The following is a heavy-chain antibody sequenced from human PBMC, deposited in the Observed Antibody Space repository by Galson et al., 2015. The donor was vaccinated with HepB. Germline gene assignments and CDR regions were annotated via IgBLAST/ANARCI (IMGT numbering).Heavy chain of an antibody. Sequence: SLRLSCAASRFTFSSYTMNWVRQAPGKGLEWVSAISGSGDKAYYTDSVKGRFTISRNNSKNTLYLEINSLRAEDTAIYYCAKGIRSTVVRADFDYWGQGTLVTVSS. CDR3: AKGIRSTVVRADFDY. CDR1: RFTFSSYT. V-gene: IGHV3-23*01. CDR2: ISGSGDKA. J-gene: IGHJ4*02. D-gene: IGHD4-23*01.